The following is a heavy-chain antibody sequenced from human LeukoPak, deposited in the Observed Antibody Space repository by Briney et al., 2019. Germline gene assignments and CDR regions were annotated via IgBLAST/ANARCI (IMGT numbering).Heavy chain of an antibody. CDR2: ISSSSSYI. CDR1: GFTVSSYS. V-gene: IGHV3-21*01. J-gene: IGHJ4*02. D-gene: IGHD3-10*01. CDR3: ARVYRKGSGSYYLLYFDY. Sequence: GGSLRLAWAASGFTVSSYSMNWVRQAPGKGRECVSSISSSSSYIYYADSVKGRFTISRDNAKNSLYLEMNSLRVEDTAVYYCARVYRKGSGSYYLLYFDYWGQGTLVTVSS.